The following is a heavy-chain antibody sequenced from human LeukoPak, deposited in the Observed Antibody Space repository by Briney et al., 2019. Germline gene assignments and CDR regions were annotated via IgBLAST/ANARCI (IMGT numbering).Heavy chain of an antibody. J-gene: IGHJ3*02. V-gene: IGHV4-39*01. Sequence: SETLSLTCTVSGGSISSSGYYWGWIRQPPGKGLEWIGSIYYSGSTYYNPSLKSRVTFSAGTSKNQFSLKLSSVIAADTAVYYCARLLSSDWYKGAFDIWGQGTMVTVSS. CDR3: ARLLSSDWYKGAFDI. CDR1: GGSISSSGYY. CDR2: IYYSGST. D-gene: IGHD6-19*01.